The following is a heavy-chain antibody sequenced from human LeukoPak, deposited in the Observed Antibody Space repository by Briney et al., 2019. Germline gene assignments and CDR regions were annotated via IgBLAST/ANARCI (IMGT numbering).Heavy chain of an antibody. Sequence: GGFLRLSCAASGFTFDDYAMHWVRQAPGKGLEWVSGISWNSGSIGYADSVKGRFTISRDNAKNSLYLQMNSLRAEDTALYYCAKEGGYYTYYYYGMDVWGQGTTVTVSS. D-gene: IGHD3-22*01. CDR3: AKEGGYYTYYYYGMDV. J-gene: IGHJ6*02. CDR1: GFTFDDYA. CDR2: ISWNSGSI. V-gene: IGHV3-9*01.